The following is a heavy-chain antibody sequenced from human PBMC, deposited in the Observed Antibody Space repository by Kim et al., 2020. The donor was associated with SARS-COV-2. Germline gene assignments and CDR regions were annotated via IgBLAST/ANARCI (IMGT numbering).Heavy chain of an antibody. CDR2: IYYSGSS. CDR3: ARAILGFITIFGVVNRFDP. J-gene: IGHJ5*02. CDR1: GGSISSGGYY. Sequence: SETLSLTCTVSGGSISSGGYYWSWNRQHPGKGLEWIVYIYYSGSSYYNPALNSRTTISVGTSKNQFSRKLSLVTAAATAVYYWARAILGFITIFGVVNRFDPWGQRALVSVSS. D-gene: IGHD3-3*01. V-gene: IGHV4-31*03.